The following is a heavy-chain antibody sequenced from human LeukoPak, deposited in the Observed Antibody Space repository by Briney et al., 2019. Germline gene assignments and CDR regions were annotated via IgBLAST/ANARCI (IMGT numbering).Heavy chain of an antibody. D-gene: IGHD3-10*01. Sequence: GGSLRLSCAASGFTFSSYYMHWVRQAPGKGLVWVSRTDYDGSTTLYADSVKGRFTISRHNSKNTLYLQMNSLRAEDTAVYYCARSLRGSYYKDHYYYYYGMDVWGQGTTVTVSS. CDR3: ARSLRGSYYKDHYYYYYGMDV. CDR2: TDYDGSTT. CDR1: GFTFSSYY. V-gene: IGHV3-74*03. J-gene: IGHJ6*02.